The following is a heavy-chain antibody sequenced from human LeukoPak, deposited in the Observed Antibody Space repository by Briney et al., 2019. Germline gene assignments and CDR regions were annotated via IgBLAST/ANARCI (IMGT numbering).Heavy chain of an antibody. V-gene: IGHV3-30*18. CDR2: ISSVGHTN. Sequence: PGGSLRLSCTASGFTFSSFGMHWVRQAPGKGLEWVTAISSVGHTNKSADSVKGRFTISRDNSKNTLYLQMHSLREDDTAVYYCAKEVGWFNAFDVWGQGTMVTASS. J-gene: IGHJ3*01. CDR1: GFTFSSFG. D-gene: IGHD3-10*01. CDR3: AKEVGWFNAFDV.